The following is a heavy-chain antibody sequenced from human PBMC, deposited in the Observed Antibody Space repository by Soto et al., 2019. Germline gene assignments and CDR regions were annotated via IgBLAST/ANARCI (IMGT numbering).Heavy chain of an antibody. V-gene: IGHV3-74*01. J-gene: IGHJ4*02. CDR3: ARDTDGLHY. CDR1: GLIFSNYK. CDR2: ISTDGSVT. Sequence: EVQLVESGGGLVQPGGSLRLSCGASGLIFSNYKMHWVRQAPGKGLVWVSRISTDGSVTDYADSVKGRFTVSRDNAKNTLYLQMNSLRAEDTAVYYCARDTDGLHYWGQGTLVTVSS.